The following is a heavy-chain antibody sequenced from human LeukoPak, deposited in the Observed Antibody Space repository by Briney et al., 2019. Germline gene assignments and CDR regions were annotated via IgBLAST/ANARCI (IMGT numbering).Heavy chain of an antibody. CDR3: AKGATTGYKDY. V-gene: IGHV3-30*18. CDR2: ISYDGSNK. J-gene: IGHJ4*02. D-gene: IGHD5-24*01. Sequence: GGSLRLSCAASGFTFSSYGMHWVRQAPGKGLEWVAVISYDGSNKYYADSVKGRFTISRDNSKNTLYLQMSSLRAEDTAVYYCAKGATTGYKDYWGQGTLVTVSS. CDR1: GFTFSSYG.